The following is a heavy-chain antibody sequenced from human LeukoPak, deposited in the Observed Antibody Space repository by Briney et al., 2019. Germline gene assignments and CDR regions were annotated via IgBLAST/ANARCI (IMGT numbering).Heavy chain of an antibody. CDR3: ARVCSGGSCYVDY. Sequence: SETLSLTCTVSGGSISGSSYYWGWIRQPPGKGLEWIGSIYYSGSTYYNPSLKSRVTISVDTSKNQFSLKLSSVTAADTAVYYCARVCSGGSCYVDYWGQGTLVTVSS. V-gene: IGHV4-39*07. D-gene: IGHD2-15*01. J-gene: IGHJ4*02. CDR1: GGSISGSSYY. CDR2: IYYSGST.